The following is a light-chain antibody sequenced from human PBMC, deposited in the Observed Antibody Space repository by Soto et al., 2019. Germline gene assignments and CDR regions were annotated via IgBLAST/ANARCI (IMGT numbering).Light chain of an antibody. Sequence: QSALTQPASVSGSPGQSITISCTGTSTDIGTYDHVSWYQQRPGKVPQLIIYEVSNRPSGLSSRFSGPKSGNAASLTISRLQAEDEADYYCCLYTTGSTLVFGTGTKATVL. J-gene: IGLJ1*01. CDR2: EVS. CDR3: CLYTTGSTLV. V-gene: IGLV2-14*01. CDR1: STDIGTYDH.